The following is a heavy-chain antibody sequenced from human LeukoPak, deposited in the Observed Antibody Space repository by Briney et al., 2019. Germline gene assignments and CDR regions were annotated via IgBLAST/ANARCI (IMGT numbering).Heavy chain of an antibody. D-gene: IGHD3-22*01. V-gene: IGHV4-34*01. CDR1: GXSFSGYY. Sequence: SSETLSLTCAVYGXSFSGYYWSWIRQPPGKGLEWIGEINHSGSTNYNPYLKSRVTISVDTSKNQFSLKLSSVTAADTAVYYCARGPHTGVNYYDSSGYYYWGQGTLVTVSS. CDR2: INHSGST. CDR3: ARGPHTGVNYYDSSGYYY. J-gene: IGHJ4*02.